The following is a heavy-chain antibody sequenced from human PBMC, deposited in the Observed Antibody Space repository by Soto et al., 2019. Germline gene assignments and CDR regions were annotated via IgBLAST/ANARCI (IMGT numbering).Heavy chain of an antibody. CDR3: AKGEGVVPAARGYYYYMDV. CDR1: GFTFSSYA. CDR2: ISGSGGST. Sequence: GGSLRLSCAASGFTFSSYAMSWVRQAPGKGLEWVSAISGSGGSTYYADSVKGRFTISRDNSKNTLYLQMNSLRAEDTAVYYCAKGEGVVPAARGYYYYMDVWGKGTTVTVSS. D-gene: IGHD2-2*01. V-gene: IGHV3-23*01. J-gene: IGHJ6*03.